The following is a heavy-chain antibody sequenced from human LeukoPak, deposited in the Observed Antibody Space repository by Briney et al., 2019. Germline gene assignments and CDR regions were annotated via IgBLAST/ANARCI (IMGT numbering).Heavy chain of an antibody. D-gene: IGHD2-2*02. CDR1: GYTFSGYY. CDR3: ARTYASSIVVVPAAIDY. Sequence: ASVKVSCKASGYTFSGYYMHWVRQAPGQGLEWMGWINPNSGGTKSAQKFQGRVTMTRDTSISTAYMELSRLRSDDTAVYYCARTYASSIVVVPAAIDYWGQGTLVTVSS. J-gene: IGHJ4*02. V-gene: IGHV1-2*02. CDR2: INPNSGGT.